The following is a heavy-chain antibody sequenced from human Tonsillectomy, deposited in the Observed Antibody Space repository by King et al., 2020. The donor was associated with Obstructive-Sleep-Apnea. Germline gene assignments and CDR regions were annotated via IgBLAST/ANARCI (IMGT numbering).Heavy chain of an antibody. Sequence: VQLVESGGGLVKPGGSLRLSCAASGFTFSSYSMNWGRQASGKGLEWVSSRSSSSTYINYADSVKDRFTISRDNAKNSLYLQMNSLRAEDTAVYYCARVYIAAAGHTLDYWGQGTLVTVSS. V-gene: IGHV3-21*01. J-gene: IGHJ4*02. CDR2: RSSSSTYI. CDR3: ARVYIAAAGHTLDY. CDR1: GFTFSSYS. D-gene: IGHD6-13*01.